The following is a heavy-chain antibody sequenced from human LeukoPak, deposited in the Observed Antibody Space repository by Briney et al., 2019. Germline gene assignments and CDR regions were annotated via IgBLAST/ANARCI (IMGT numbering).Heavy chain of an antibody. CDR2: IYYSGST. CDR3: ARSDYLSFDL. Sequence: SETLSLTCTVSGGSISSSSYYWGWIRQPPGKGLEWIGSIYYSGSTYYNPSLKSRVTISVDTSKNQFSLKLSSVTAADTAVYYCARSDYLSFDLWGQGTLVTVSS. J-gene: IGHJ5*02. D-gene: IGHD2/OR15-2a*01. V-gene: IGHV4-39*01. CDR1: GGSISSSSYY.